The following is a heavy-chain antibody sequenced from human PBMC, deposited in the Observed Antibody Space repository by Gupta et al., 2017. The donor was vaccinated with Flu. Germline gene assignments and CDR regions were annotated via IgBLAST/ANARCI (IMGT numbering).Heavy chain of an antibody. CDR2: NYYSGST. V-gene: IGHV4-39*01. Sequence: RHSPVRGLEWIGSNYYSGSTYYNPYITSRLTISVDTSKNQFSLKLTSVTAADTALYYCTRPTPTYQLPLIRGKGPTVSVS. D-gene: IGHD2-2*01. J-gene: IGHJ6*03. CDR3: TRPTPTYQLPLI.